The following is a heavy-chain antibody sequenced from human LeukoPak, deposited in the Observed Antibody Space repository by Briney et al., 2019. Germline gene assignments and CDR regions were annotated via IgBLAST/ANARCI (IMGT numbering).Heavy chain of an antibody. CDR3: ARSWITGYGTVLDY. CDR1: GYSLTNYW. Sequence: GESLKISCKGSGYSLTNYWIGWVRQMSGKGLEWMGIIYPGDSDTRYSPSFQGQVTISADKSIGTAYLQWSSLKASDTAIYYCARSWITGYGTVLDYWGQGTLVTVSS. V-gene: IGHV5-51*01. J-gene: IGHJ4*02. CDR2: IYPGDSDT. D-gene: IGHD5-18*01.